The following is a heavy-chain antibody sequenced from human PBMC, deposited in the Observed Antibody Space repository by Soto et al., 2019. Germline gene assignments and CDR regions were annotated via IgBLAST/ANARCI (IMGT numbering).Heavy chain of an antibody. CDR3: ARATGYYHTSGSDS. J-gene: IGHJ4*02. CDR1: GFPFSKFA. V-gene: IGHV3-11*06. CDR2: ISSNSNYK. D-gene: IGHD3-22*01. Sequence: PGGSLRLSCAASGFPFSKFAMSWIRQAPGKGLEWISYISSNSNYKNHADSVRGRFTISRDNAKNSLYLQMNGLRAEDTAVYYCARATGYYHTSGSDSWGQGTLVTVSS.